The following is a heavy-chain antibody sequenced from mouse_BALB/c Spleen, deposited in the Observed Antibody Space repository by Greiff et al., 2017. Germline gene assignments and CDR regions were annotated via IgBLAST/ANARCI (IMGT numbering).Heavy chain of an antibody. J-gene: IGHJ4*01. CDR2: IRNKANGYTT. CDR3: ARDGYGDYYAMDY. CDR1: GFTFTDYY. D-gene: IGHD2-2*01. Sequence: EVKLQESGGGLVQPGGSLRLSCATSGFTFTDYYMSWVRQPPGKALEWLGFIRNKANGYTTEYSASVKGRFTISRDNSQSILYLQMNTLRAEDSATYYCARDGYGDYYAMDYWGQGTSVTVSS. V-gene: IGHV7-3*02.